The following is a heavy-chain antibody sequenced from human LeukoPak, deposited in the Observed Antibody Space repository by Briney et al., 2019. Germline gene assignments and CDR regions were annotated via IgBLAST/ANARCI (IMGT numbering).Heavy chain of an antibody. Sequence: SETLSLTCTVSGGSINSDNYYWSWIRQPPGKGLEWIGYTYYSGSTYYNPSLKSRVTISLDTSKNQFSLKLSSVTAADTAVYYCARAAARRFMDVWGKGTTVTVSS. D-gene: IGHD6-6*01. J-gene: IGHJ6*03. CDR2: TYYSGST. CDR1: GGSINSDNYY. V-gene: IGHV4-30-4*08. CDR3: ARAAARRFMDV.